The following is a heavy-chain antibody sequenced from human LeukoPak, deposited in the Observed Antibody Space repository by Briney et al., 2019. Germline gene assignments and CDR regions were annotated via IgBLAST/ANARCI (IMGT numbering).Heavy chain of an antibody. Sequence: TSETLSLTCAVYGGSFSGFYWSWIRQPPGKGLEWIGEINHSGSTNYNPSLKSRVTISVDTSKNQFSLKLSSVTAADTAVYYCARQYSGSYYDFFDYWGQGTLVTVSS. D-gene: IGHD1-26*01. CDR3: ARQYSGSYYDFFDY. V-gene: IGHV4-34*01. J-gene: IGHJ4*02. CDR2: INHSGST. CDR1: GGSFSGFY.